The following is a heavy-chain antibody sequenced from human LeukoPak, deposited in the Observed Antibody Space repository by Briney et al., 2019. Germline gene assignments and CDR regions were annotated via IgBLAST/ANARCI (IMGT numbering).Heavy chain of an antibody. CDR1: GYTFTSYY. J-gene: IGHJ5*02. CDR3: AREGSGYSYGYGVGWFDP. V-gene: IGHV1-46*01. D-gene: IGHD5-18*01. Sequence: ASVKVSCKASGYTFTSYYMHWVRQAPGQGLEWMGIINPSGGSTSYAQKFQGRVTMTRDTSTSTVYMELSSLRSEDTAVYYCAREGSGYSYGYGVGWFDPWGQGTLVTVSS. CDR2: INPSGGST.